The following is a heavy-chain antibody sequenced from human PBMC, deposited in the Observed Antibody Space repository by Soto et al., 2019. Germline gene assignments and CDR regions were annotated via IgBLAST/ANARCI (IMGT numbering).Heavy chain of an antibody. CDR2: ISAYNGNT. J-gene: IGHJ5*02. Sequence: ASVKVSCKASGYTFTSYGISWVRQAPGQGLEWMGWISAYNGNTNYAQKLQGRVTMTTDTSTSTAYMELRSLRSDDTAVYYCARVVSPFCSGGSCPDYYDSSGYYHWGQGTLVTVSS. D-gene: IGHD3-22*01. CDR1: GYTFTSYG. V-gene: IGHV1-18*04. CDR3: ARVVSPFCSGGSCPDYYDSSGYYH.